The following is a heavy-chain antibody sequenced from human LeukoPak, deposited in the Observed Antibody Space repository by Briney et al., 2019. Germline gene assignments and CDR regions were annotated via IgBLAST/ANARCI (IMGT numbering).Heavy chain of an antibody. V-gene: IGHV3-23*01. Sequence: GGSLRLSCAASGFTFSSYAMSWVRQAPGKGLEWVSAISGSGGNTYYADSVKGRFTISRDNAKNSLYLQMSSLRAEDTAVYYCARGLQRAAGNDYWGQGTLVTVSS. CDR1: GFTFSSYA. J-gene: IGHJ4*02. CDR2: ISGSGGNT. CDR3: ARGLQRAAGNDY. D-gene: IGHD6-13*01.